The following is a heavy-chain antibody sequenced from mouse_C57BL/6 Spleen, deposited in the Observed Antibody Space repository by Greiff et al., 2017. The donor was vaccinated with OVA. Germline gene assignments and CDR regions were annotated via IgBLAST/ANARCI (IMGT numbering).Heavy chain of an antibody. J-gene: IGHJ3*01. CDR3: ARPFYGSSYAWFAY. CDR2: INPNYGTT. CDR1: GYSFTDYN. D-gene: IGHD1-1*01. V-gene: IGHV1-39*01. Sequence: EVKLQESGPELVKPGASVKISCKASGYSFTDYNMNWVKQSNGKSLEWIGVINPNYGTTSYNQKFKGKATLTVVQSSSTAYMQLNSLTSENSAVYYCARPFYGSSYAWFAYWGQGTLVTVSA.